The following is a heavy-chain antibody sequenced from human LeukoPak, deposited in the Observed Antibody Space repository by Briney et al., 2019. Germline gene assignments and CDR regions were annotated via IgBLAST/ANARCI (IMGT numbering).Heavy chain of an antibody. V-gene: IGHV5-51*01. D-gene: IGHD6-13*01. Sequence: GESLKISCKGSGYSFTRYWIGWVRQMPGKGLEWMGIIYPGDSDSRYSPSFQGQVIISVDKSISTAYLQWSSLKASDTAMYYCARRYSSSWFDPWGQGTLVTVSS. CDR2: IYPGDSDS. CDR3: ARRYSSSWFDP. J-gene: IGHJ5*02. CDR1: GYSFTRYW.